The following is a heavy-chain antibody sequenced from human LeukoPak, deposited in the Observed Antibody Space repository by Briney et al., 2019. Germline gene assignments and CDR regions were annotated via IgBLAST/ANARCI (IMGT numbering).Heavy chain of an antibody. CDR3: AEDSERDYDFWSGYLEY. CDR2: ISWNSGSI. V-gene: IGHV3-9*03. J-gene: IGHJ4*02. D-gene: IGHD3-3*01. Sequence: PGGSLRLSCAASGFTFDDYAMHWVRQAPGKGLEWVSGISWNSGSIGYADSVKGRFTISRDNAKNSLYLQMNSLRAEDMALYYCAEDSERDYDFWSGYLEYWGQGTLVTVSS. CDR1: GFTFDDYA.